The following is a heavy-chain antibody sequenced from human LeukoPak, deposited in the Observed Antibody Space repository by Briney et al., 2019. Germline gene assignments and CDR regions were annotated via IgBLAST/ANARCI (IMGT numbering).Heavy chain of an antibody. CDR1: GGSVSSGNYY. D-gene: IGHD3-3*01. CDR2: TYTSGNT. V-gene: IGHV4-61*02. CDR3: ARHKGAHGFLEWPLYWYFDL. J-gene: IGHJ2*01. Sequence: SETLSLTCTVSGGSVSSGNYYWTWIRQPGGKGLEWIGLTYTSGNTNYNPSLKSRVTISIDASKNQFSLKLSSVTAADTAVYYCARHKGAHGFLEWPLYWYFDLWGRGTLVTVSS.